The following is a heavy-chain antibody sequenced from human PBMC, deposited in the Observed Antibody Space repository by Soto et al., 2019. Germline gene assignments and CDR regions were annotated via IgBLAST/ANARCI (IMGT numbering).Heavy chain of an antibody. J-gene: IGHJ4*02. D-gene: IGHD4-17*01. Sequence: EVQLVESGGGLVQPGGSLRLSCAASRFTFSSYWMSWVRQAPGKGLEWVGNAKPDGSETYYVDSVRGRFTISRDNAKNLLYLQMNSLRAEDTAVYYCARDEYGSNSGSPYNYWGQGTLVSVSS. CDR2: AKPDGSET. CDR1: RFTFSSYW. CDR3: ARDEYGSNSGSPYNY. V-gene: IGHV3-7*04.